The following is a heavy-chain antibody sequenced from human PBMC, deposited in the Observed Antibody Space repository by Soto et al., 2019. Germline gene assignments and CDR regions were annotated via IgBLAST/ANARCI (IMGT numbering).Heavy chain of an antibody. J-gene: IGHJ6*02. CDR3: ARVGHYYYGMDV. D-gene: IGHD3-3*01. Sequence: SVKVSCKASGGTFSTYSISWVRQAPGQGLEWMGRITPILGIADYAQKFQGRVTITRDTSASTVYMELSSLSSEDTAVYYCARVGHYYYGMDVWGQGTTVTVSS. CDR2: ITPILGIA. CDR1: GGTFSTYS. V-gene: IGHV1-69*02.